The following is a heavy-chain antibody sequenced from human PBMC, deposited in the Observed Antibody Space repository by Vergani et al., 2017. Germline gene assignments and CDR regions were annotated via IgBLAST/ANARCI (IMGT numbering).Heavy chain of an antibody. CDR3: ARDKGDGYYDFWSGDPPAYYYYMDV. V-gene: IGHV3-11*01. D-gene: IGHD3-3*01. CDR1: GFTFSDYY. Sequence: QVQLVESGGGLVKPGGSLRLSCAASGFTFSDYYMSWIRQAPGKGLEWVSYISSSGSTIYYADSVKGRFTISRDNAKNSLYLQMNSLRAEDTAVYYCARDKGDGYYDFWSGDPPAYYYYMDVWGKGTTVTVSS. CDR2: ISSSGSTI. J-gene: IGHJ6*03.